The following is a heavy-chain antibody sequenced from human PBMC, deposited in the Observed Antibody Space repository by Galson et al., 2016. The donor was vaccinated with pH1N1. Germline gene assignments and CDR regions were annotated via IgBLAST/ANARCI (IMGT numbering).Heavy chain of an antibody. CDR2: LRFDGTTT. Sequence: SLRLSCAASGFSLSSNSMHWARQSPGKGLVWVSRLRFDGTTTTYADSVKGRFTVSRDSAKNTLYLQMDSLRADDTAVYYCVRGTTAWSGFDYWGQGTPVTVSS. CDR3: VRGTTAWSGFDY. CDR1: GFSLSSNS. V-gene: IGHV3-74*01. D-gene: IGHD1-1*01. J-gene: IGHJ4*02.